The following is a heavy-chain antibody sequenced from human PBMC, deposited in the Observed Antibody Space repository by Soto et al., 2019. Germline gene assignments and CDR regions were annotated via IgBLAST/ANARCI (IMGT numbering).Heavy chain of an antibody. V-gene: IGHV3-23*01. CDR3: ARNPYGGDVFDI. D-gene: IGHD4-17*01. Sequence: PGGSLRLSCAASGFTFSNYAMSWVRQAPGKGLEWVSGISGSGGRTYYADSVKGRFTISIDNSKNTLYLQMISLRAEVTAVYYCARNPYGGDVFDIWGQGTMVTVSS. J-gene: IGHJ3*02. CDR2: ISGSGGRT. CDR1: GFTFSNYA.